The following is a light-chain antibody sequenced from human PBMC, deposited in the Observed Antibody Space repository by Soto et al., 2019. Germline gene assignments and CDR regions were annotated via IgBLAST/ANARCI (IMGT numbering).Light chain of an antibody. CDR3: QQYNSYSPYT. Sequence: DIQMTQSPSTLSASVGDRVTITCRASQSISSWLAWYQQKPGKAPKLLIYDASSLESGVPSRFSGSGSGTEFSLTNRSLQADDFATYYCQQYNSYSPYTFGQGTKLEIK. CDR1: QSISSW. J-gene: IGKJ2*01. V-gene: IGKV1-5*01. CDR2: DAS.